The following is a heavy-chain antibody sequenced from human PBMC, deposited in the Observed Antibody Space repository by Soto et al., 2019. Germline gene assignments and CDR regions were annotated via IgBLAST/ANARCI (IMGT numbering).Heavy chain of an antibody. CDR3: ARDYDIWGEDWFDP. CDR1: GYTFTNFG. V-gene: IGHV1-18*01. Sequence: QVQLVQSGGEMRKPGASVKVACKASGYTFTNFGISWVRQAPGQGFEWVGWISGYNGDTNYAPKFRGRVIMTKDTATTTAYMELTTLTSDVTAVYYCARDYDIWGEDWFDPWGQGTLVTVSS. CDR2: ISGYNGDT. D-gene: IGHD3-9*01. J-gene: IGHJ5*02.